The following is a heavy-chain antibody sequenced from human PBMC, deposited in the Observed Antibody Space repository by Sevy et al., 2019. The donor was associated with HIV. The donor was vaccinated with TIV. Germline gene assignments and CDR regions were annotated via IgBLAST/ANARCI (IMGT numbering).Heavy chain of an antibody. V-gene: IGHV3-15*01. J-gene: IGHJ3*02. D-gene: IGHD5-12*01. Sequence: GGSLRLSCAASGFTFSNAWMSWVRQAPGKGLEWVGRIKSKTDGGTTDYAAPVKDRFTISRDDSKNTLYLQMNSLKTEDTAVYYCTTDRGYSDGYWDDAFDIWGQGTMVTVSS. CDR1: GFTFSNAW. CDR3: TTDRGYSDGYWDDAFDI. CDR2: IKSKTDGGTT.